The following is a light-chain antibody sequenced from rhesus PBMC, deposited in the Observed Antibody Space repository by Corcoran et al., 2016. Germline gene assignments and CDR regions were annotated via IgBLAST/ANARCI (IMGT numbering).Light chain of an antibody. CDR3: QQGNSNPYS. CDR1: QGISSY. J-gene: IGKJ2*01. Sequence: DIQMSQSPSSLSASVGDRVTITCRASQGISSYLNWYQQKPGKAPKLLIYYANSLASGVPSRCSGTGSVTEFTLTISSLQTEDFATYYCQQGNSNPYSFGQWTKVEIK. CDR2: YAN. V-gene: IGKV1-32*02.